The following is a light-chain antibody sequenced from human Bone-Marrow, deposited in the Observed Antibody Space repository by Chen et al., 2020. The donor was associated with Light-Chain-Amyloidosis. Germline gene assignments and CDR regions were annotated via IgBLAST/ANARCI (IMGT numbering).Light chain of an antibody. CDR1: SSDVGGVNH. V-gene: IGLV2-14*01. CDR2: EVT. Sequence: QSALTQPASVSGSPGQSSTISCTGTSSDVGGVNHVSWYQQHPDKAPKLMIYEVTNRPSWVPDRFYGSKSDNTADLTISGLQTEDEAVYFCSSYTITNTLVFGSGTRVTVL. J-gene: IGLJ1*01. CDR3: SSYTITNTLV.